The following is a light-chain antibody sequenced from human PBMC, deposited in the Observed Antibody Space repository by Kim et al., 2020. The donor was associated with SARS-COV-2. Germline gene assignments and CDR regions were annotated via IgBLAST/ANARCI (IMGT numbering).Light chain of an antibody. J-gene: IGLJ3*02. CDR3: AAWDDSLWV. CDR1: SSNIGSNT. Sequence: ELTQPPSASGTPGQRVTISCSGSSSNIGSNTVNWYQQLPGTAPKLLIYSNNQRPSGVPDRFSGSKSGTSASLAISGLQSEDAADYYCAAWDDSLWVFG. CDR2: SNN. V-gene: IGLV1-44*01.